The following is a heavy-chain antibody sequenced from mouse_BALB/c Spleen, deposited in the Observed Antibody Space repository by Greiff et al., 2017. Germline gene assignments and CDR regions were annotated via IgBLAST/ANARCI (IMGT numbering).Heavy chain of an antibody. CDR3: ARQGYYGYYYAMDY. J-gene: IGHJ4*01. Sequence: EVQGVESGGGLVQPGGSLKLSCAASGFTFSSYTMSWVRQTPEKRLEWVAYISNGGGSTYYPDTVKGRFTISRDNAKNTLYLQMSSLKSEDTAMYYCARQGYYGYYYAMDYWGQGTSVTVSS. V-gene: IGHV5-12-2*01. D-gene: IGHD1-1*01. CDR2: ISNGGGST. CDR1: GFTFSSYT.